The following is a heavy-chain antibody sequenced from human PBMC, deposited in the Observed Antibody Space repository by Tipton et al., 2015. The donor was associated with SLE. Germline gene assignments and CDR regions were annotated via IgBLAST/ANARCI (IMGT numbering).Heavy chain of an antibody. Sequence: TLSLTCTVSGGSISSYYWTWIRQPAGKGLEWIGRLYPSGTTNYNPSLKSRVTMSVDTSKNQFSLKLSSVTAADTAVYYCARGLGSGWYDEYFQHWGQSTLVTVSS. CDR3: ARGLGSGWYDEYFQH. CDR2: LYPSGTT. D-gene: IGHD6-19*01. V-gene: IGHV4-4*07. CDR1: GGSISSYY. J-gene: IGHJ1*01.